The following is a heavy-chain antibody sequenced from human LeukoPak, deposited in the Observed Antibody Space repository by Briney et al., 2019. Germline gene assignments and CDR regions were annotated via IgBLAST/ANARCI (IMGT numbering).Heavy chain of an antibody. Sequence: SETLSLTCTVSGGSISSGDYYWSWIRQPPGKGLEWIGYIYYSGSTYYNPSLKSRVTISVDTSKNQFSLKLSSVTAADTAVYYCARGGSPYSSSWYLWYYYYGMDVWGQGTTVTVSS. J-gene: IGHJ6*02. CDR3: ARGGSPYSSSWYLWYYYYGMDV. CDR2: IYYSGST. D-gene: IGHD6-13*01. CDR1: GGSISSGDYY. V-gene: IGHV4-30-4*01.